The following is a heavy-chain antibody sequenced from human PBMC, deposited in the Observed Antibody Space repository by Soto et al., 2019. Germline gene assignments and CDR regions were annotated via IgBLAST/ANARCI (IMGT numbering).Heavy chain of an antibody. V-gene: IGHV3-66*01. CDR1: GLTVSNKY. CDR2: IYSGGRT. D-gene: IGHD4-17*01. CDR3: ATRPSGDYPYFNY. J-gene: IGHJ4*02. Sequence: EVQLVESGGGLVQPGGSLRLSCAASGLTVSNKYMSWVRQAPGKGLEWVSGIYSGGRTYYADSVKGRFTISRDNSKNTLYLQMNSLIAEDTAVYHCATRPSGDYPYFNYWGQGTLVAVSS.